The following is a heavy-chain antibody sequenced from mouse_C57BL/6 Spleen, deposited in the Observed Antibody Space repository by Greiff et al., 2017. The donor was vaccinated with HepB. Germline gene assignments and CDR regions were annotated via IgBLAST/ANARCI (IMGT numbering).Heavy chain of an antibody. CDR2: IDPSDSYT. J-gene: IGHJ4*01. Sequence: VQLQQPGAELVRPGTSVKLSCKASGYTFTSYWMHWVKQRPGQGLEWIGVIDPSDSYTNYNQKFKGKATLTVDTSSSTAYMQLSSLTSEDSAVYYCARKDDYDVDYAMDYWGQGTSVTVSS. V-gene: IGHV1-59*01. D-gene: IGHD2-4*01. CDR1: GYTFTSYW. CDR3: ARKDDYDVDYAMDY.